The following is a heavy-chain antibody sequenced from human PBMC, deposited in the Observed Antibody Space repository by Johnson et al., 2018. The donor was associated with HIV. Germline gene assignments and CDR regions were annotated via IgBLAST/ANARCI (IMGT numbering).Heavy chain of an antibody. CDR2: IYSGGST. CDR3: ARDWSWRGSLKGGGAFDI. D-gene: IGHD1-26*01. Sequence: VQLVESGGGLVQPGRSLRLSCAASGFTVSSNYMSWVRQAPGKGLEWVSVIYSGGSTYYADSVKGRFTISRDNSENTLYLQMNSLRAEDTAVFFCARDWSWRGSLKGGGAFDIWGQGTLVTVSA. V-gene: IGHV3-66*01. J-gene: IGHJ3*02. CDR1: GFTVSSNY.